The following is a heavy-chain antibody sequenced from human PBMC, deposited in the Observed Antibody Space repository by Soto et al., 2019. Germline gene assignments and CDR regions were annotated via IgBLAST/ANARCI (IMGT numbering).Heavy chain of an antibody. Sequence: SETLSLTCTVSGGSISSSSYYWGWIRQPPGKGLEWIGSIYYSGSTYYNPSLKSRVTISVDTSKNQFSLKLSSVTAADTAVYYCARGPSRKPGPWGQGTLVTVSS. CDR1: GGSISSSSYY. CDR2: IYYSGST. V-gene: IGHV4-39*07. CDR3: ARGPSRKPGP. J-gene: IGHJ5*02.